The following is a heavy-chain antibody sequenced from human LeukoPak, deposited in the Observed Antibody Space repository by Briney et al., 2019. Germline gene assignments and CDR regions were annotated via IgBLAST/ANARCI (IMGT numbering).Heavy chain of an antibody. CDR1: GYSISSGYY. J-gene: IGHJ4*02. V-gene: IGHV4-38-2*02. D-gene: IGHD3-22*01. CDR2: IYHSGNT. CDR3: ARAGYYYDSSGYYYYFDY. Sequence: SETLSLTCTVAGYSISSGYYWGWIRQPPGKGLEWIGSIYHSGNTYYNPSLKSRVTISVDTSKNQFSLKLSSVTAADTAVYYCARAGYYYDSSGYYYYFDYWGQGTLVTVSS.